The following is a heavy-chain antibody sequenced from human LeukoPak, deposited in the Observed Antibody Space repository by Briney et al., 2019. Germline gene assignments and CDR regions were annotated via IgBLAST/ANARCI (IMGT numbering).Heavy chain of an antibody. D-gene: IGHD3-10*01. CDR1: GGSISSGVYY. CDR3: ARHVYYGSGSYYPEFDY. V-gene: IGHV4-61*05. CDR2: IYYSGST. J-gene: IGHJ4*02. Sequence: SQTLSLTCTVSGGSISSGVYYWGWIRQHPGKGLEWIGYIYYSGSTNYNPSLKSRVTISVDTSKNQFSLKLSSVTAADTAVYYCARHVYYGSGSYYPEFDYWGQGTLVTVSS.